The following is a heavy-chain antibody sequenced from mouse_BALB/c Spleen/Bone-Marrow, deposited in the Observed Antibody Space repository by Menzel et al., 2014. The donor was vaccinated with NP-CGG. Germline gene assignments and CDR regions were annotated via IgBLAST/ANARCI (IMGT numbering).Heavy chain of an antibody. CDR2: INPSNATP. V-gene: IGHV1S81*02. CDR3: TRAGYYGYGWYFDV. Sequence: QVQLQQSGAELVKPGASVKLSCRVSGYTFTNYFVYWVKQRPGQGLEWIGEINPSNATPNFNEKFKSKATLTVDKSSSTAFMQLSSLTSEGSAVYYCTRAGYYGYGWYFDVWGAGTTVTVSS. J-gene: IGHJ1*01. CDR1: GYTFTNYF. D-gene: IGHD1-2*01.